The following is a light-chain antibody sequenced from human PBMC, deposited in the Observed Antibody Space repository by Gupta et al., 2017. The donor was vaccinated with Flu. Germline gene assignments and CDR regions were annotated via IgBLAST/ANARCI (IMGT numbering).Light chain of an antibody. CDR3: ASWDDSLGASV. V-gene: IGLV1-47*01. CDR2: STD. Sequence: QSVLTQPPSASGTPGPRVAISCSGDSSNIGRNDVYWYQQLPGTAPKLLSTSTDQRPSGVPERLSASKSGTSASLAISGLRSDDEASYYCASWDDSLGASVFGGGTKLTVL. CDR1: SSNIGRND. J-gene: IGLJ3*02.